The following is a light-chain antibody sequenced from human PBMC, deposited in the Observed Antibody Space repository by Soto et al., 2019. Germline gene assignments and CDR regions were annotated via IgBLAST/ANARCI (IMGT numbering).Light chain of an antibody. J-gene: IGKJ5*01. Sequence: EIVMTQSPATLSVSPGERATLSCRASQSVSSNLAWYQQKPGQAPRLLIYGASTRATGIPARFSGGGSGTDFTLTISRLEAEDSAVYYCQQYGSSPFTFGQGTRLEIK. CDR1: QSVSSN. CDR2: GAS. CDR3: QQYGSSPFT. V-gene: IGKV3-15*01.